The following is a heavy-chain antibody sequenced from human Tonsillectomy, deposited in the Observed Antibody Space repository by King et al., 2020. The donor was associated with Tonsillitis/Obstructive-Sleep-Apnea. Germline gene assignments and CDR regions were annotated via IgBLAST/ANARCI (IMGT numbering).Heavy chain of an antibody. CDR2: ITYDGSNK. CDR3: ARGCTWTGYYQPDY. D-gene: IGHD3/OR15-3a*01. Sequence: HVQLVESGGGVVQPGRSLRLSCAASGFTFSSYAMHWVRQAPGKGLEWVAVITYDGSNKYYADSVKGRFTISRDNSKNTLYLQMNSLRAEDTAVYYCARGCTWTGYYQPDYWGQGTLVTVSS. J-gene: IGHJ4*02. V-gene: IGHV3-30*04. CDR1: GFTFSSYA.